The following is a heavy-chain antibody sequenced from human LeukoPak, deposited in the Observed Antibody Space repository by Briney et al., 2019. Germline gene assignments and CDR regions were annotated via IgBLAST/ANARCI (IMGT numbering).Heavy chain of an antibody. Sequence: PGGSLRLSCAASGFNFANHAMSWVRQTPGKGLEWVSAISGGGDITYYADSVTGRFTISRDNSKNTLFLQMNSLRAEDTAVYYCAKDLESSSWTYYFDYWGQGTLVTVSS. CDR3: AKDLESSSWTYYFDY. D-gene: IGHD6-13*01. J-gene: IGHJ4*02. CDR1: GFNFANHA. CDR2: ISGGGDIT. V-gene: IGHV3-23*01.